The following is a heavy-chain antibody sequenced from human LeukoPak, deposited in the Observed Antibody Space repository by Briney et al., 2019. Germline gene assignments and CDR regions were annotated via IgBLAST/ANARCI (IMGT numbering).Heavy chain of an antibody. CDR3: ATWLSIAAAGTFAY. CDR1: GFAVSSNY. CDR2: IYSGGST. V-gene: IGHV3-53*01. D-gene: IGHD6-13*01. J-gene: IGHJ4*02. Sequence: PGGSLRLSCTASGFAVSSNYMSWVRQAPGKGLEWVSVIYSGGSTYYAESVKGRFTISRDNSKNTLYLQMNSLRAEDTAVYYCATWLSIAAAGTFAYWGQGTLVTVSS.